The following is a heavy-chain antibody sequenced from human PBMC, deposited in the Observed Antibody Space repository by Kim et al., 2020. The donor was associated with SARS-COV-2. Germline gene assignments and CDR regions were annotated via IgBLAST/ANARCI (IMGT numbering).Heavy chain of an antibody. Sequence: RGSLRLSCAASGFTFSSYAMHWVRQAPGKGLEWVAVISYDGSNKYYADSVKGRFTISRDNSKNTLYLQMNSLRAEDTAVYYCARDRDVATIHFDYWGQGT. CDR3: ARDRDVATIHFDY. CDR1: GFTFSSYA. D-gene: IGHD5-12*01. V-gene: IGHV3-30*04. CDR2: ISYDGSNK. J-gene: IGHJ4*02.